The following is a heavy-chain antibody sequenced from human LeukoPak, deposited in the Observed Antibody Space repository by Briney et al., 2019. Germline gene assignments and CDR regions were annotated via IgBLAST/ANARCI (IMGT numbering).Heavy chain of an antibody. Sequence: KPSETLSLTCTVSGGSISSYYWSWIRQPPGKGLEWIGYIYYSGSTNYNPSLKSRVTISVDTSKNQFSLKLSSVTAADTAVYYCARGGVAGTEDFDYWGQGTLVTVSS. V-gene: IGHV4-59*08. D-gene: IGHD6-19*01. CDR2: IYYSGST. CDR1: GGSISSYY. J-gene: IGHJ4*02. CDR3: ARGGVAGTEDFDY.